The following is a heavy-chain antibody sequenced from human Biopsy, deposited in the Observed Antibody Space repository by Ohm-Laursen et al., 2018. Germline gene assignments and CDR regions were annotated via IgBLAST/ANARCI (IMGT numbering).Heavy chain of an antibody. J-gene: IGHJ4*02. V-gene: IGHV1-2*02. D-gene: IGHD3-16*01. CDR2: INPKNGDT. CDR3: ARESNPKRLGD. CDR1: GYTFTGYY. Sequence: ASVKVSCKASGYTFTGYYIHWVRQAPGQGLEWMGYINPKNGDTNYEQKFRGRVTVTRDTSINTLYVDPSRLTPDDTAVYYCARESNPKRLGDWGQGTLVTVSS.